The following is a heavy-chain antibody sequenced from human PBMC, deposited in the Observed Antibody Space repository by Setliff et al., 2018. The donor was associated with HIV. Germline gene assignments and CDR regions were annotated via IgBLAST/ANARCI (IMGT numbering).Heavy chain of an antibody. CDR3: VKDRTYMAFDI. CDR1: GFTFNNNG. D-gene: IGHD1-20*01. V-gene: IGHV3-23*01. CDR2: ISDSGGGT. Sequence: RGESLKISCAASGFTFNNNGMSWVRQAPGKGLEWVSAISDSGGGTYYADSVKGRFTISRDNSKNTLYLQMNSLRAADTAVYYCVKDRTYMAFDIWGQGKMVTVSS. J-gene: IGHJ3*02.